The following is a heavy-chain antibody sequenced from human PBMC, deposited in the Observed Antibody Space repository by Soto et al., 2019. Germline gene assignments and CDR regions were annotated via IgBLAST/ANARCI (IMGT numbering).Heavy chain of an antibody. CDR3: ARISIAAAGYYFDY. V-gene: IGHV2-26*01. CDR1: GFSLSNARMG. Sequence: SGPTLVNPTETLTLTCTVSGFSLSNARMGVSWIRQPPGKALEWLAHIFSNDEKSYSTSLKSRLTISKDTSKSQVVLTMTNMDPVDTATYYCARISIAAAGYYFDYWGQGTLVTVSS. J-gene: IGHJ4*02. D-gene: IGHD6-13*01. CDR2: IFSNDEK.